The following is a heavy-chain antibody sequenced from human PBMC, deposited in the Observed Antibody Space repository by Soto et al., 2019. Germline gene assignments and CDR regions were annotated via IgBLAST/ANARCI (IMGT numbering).Heavy chain of an antibody. V-gene: IGHV4-39*01. CDR2: IYYSGST. D-gene: IGHD3-9*01. CDR1: GGSISSSSYY. Sequence: QLQLQESGPGLVKPSETLSLTCTVSGGSISSSSYYWGWIRQPPGKGLEWIGSIYYSGSTYYNPSLKCRVTISVDTSYNQFSLRLSSVTAADTAVYYCARRYYDILTGYHYYFDYWGQGTLVTVSS. J-gene: IGHJ4*02. CDR3: ARRYYDILTGYHYYFDY.